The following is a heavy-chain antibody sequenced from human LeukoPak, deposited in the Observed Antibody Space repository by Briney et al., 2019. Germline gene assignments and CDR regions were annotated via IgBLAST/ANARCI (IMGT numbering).Heavy chain of an antibody. CDR3: ARRRWGYSYGXXXFDY. CDR2: INHSGST. J-gene: IGHJ4*02. Sequence: SETLSLTCAVYGGSFSGYYWSWIRQPPGKGLEWIGEINHSGSTNYNPSLKSRVTISVDTSKNQFSLKLSSVTAADTAVYYCARRRWGYSYGXXXFDYWGQGTLVTVSS. V-gene: IGHV4-34*01. D-gene: IGHD5-18*01. CDR1: GGSFSGYY.